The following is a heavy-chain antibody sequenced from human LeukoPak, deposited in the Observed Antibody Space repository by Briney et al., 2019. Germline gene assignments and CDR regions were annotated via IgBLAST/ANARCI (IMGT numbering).Heavy chain of an antibody. Sequence: SETLSLTCTVSGGSISSGDYYWSWISQPPGKGLEWIGYIYYSGSTYYNPSLKSRVTISVDTSKNQFSLKLSSVTAADTAVYYCARDSGYDREADYWGQGTLVTVSS. V-gene: IGHV4-30-4*01. CDR1: GGSISSGDYY. CDR2: IYYSGST. D-gene: IGHD5-12*01. CDR3: ARDSGYDREADY. J-gene: IGHJ4*02.